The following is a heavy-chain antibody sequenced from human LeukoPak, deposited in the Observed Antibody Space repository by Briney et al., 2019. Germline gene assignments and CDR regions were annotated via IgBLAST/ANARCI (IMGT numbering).Heavy chain of an antibody. Sequence: SETLSLTCTVSGGSISSYYWSWIRQPPGKGLEWIGYIYYSGSTYYNPSLKSRVTISVDTSKNQFSLKLSSVTAADTAVYYCARDGRDYGGNAEAFDYWGQGTLVTVSS. V-gene: IGHV4-59*12. CDR3: ARDGRDYGGNAEAFDY. D-gene: IGHD4-23*01. CDR2: IYYSGST. J-gene: IGHJ4*02. CDR1: GGSISSYY.